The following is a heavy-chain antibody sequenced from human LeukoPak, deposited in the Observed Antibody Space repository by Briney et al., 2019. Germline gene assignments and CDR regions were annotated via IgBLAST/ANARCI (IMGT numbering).Heavy chain of an antibody. CDR1: GYTFTSYA. CDR3: ARDHVKLGSSFHPFDAFDV. D-gene: IGHD2-2*01. Sequence: ASVKVSFKASGYTFTSYAMNWVRQAPGQGLEWMGWINTNTENPTYAQGFTGRFVFSLDTSVSTAHLQFSSLKAEDTAVYCCARDHVKLGSSFHPFDAFDVWGQGTLVTVSS. J-gene: IGHJ3*01. CDR2: INTNTENP. V-gene: IGHV7-4-1*02.